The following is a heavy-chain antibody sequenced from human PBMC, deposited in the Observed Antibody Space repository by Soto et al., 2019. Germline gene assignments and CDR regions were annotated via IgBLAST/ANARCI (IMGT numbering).Heavy chain of an antibody. Sequence: ASVKVSCKASGYTFTGYYMHWVRQAPGQGLEWMGWINPNSGGTNYAQKFQGRVTMTRDTSISTAYMELSRLRSDDTAVYYCARDLFEAAAGQNAGYYFDYWGQGTLVTVSS. CDR3: ARDLFEAAAGQNAGYYFDY. J-gene: IGHJ4*02. CDR1: GYTFTGYY. CDR2: INPNSGGT. D-gene: IGHD6-13*01. V-gene: IGHV1-2*02.